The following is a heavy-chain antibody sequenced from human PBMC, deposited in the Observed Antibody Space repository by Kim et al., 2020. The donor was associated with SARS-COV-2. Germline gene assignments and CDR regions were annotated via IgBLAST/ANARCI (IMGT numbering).Heavy chain of an antibody. Sequence: SETLSLTCTVSGGSVSSGSYYWSWIRQPPGKGLEWIGYIYYSGSTNYNPSLKSRVTISVDTAKNQFSLKLSSVTAADTAVYYCARVPGTGTRSLAFDYWGQGTLVTVSS. CDR2: IYYSGST. CDR3: ARVPGTGTRSLAFDY. J-gene: IGHJ4*02. CDR1: GGSVSSGSYY. D-gene: IGHD1-1*01. V-gene: IGHV4-61*01.